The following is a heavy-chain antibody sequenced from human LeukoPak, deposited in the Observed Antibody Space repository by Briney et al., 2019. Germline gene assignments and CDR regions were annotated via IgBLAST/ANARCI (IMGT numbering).Heavy chain of an antibody. D-gene: IGHD3-22*01. Sequence: GGSLRLSCAASGFTVSSNEMSWVRQAPGKGLEWVSSISGGSTYYADSRKGRFTISRDKAKNSLYLQMSSLRAEDTAVYYCARGDPSGYYYVDYWGQGTLVAVSS. CDR2: ISGGST. CDR1: GFTVSSNE. J-gene: IGHJ4*02. CDR3: ARGDPSGYYYVDY. V-gene: IGHV3-38-3*01.